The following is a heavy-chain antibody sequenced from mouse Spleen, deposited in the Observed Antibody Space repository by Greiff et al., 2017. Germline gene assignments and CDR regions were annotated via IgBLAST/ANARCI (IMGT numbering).Heavy chain of an antibody. J-gene: IGHJ1*01. CDR1: GFTFTDYY. V-gene: IGHV7-3*02. CDR3: AREGAPYWYFDV. CDR2: IRNKANGYTT. Sequence: EVKLVESGGGLVQPGGSLRLSCATSGFTFTDYYMIWVRQPPGKALEWLGFIRNKANGYTTEYSASVKGRFTISRDNSQSILYLQMNTLRAEDSATYYCAREGAPYWYFDVWGAGTTVTVSS.